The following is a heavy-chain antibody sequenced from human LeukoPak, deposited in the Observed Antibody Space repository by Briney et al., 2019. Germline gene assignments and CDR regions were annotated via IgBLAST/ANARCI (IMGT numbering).Heavy chain of an antibody. CDR1: GVTVSSYE. J-gene: IGHJ5*02. CDR2: ISSSGSTI. CDR3: ARDLVVRGRWSWFDP. V-gene: IGHV3-48*03. Sequence: GGSLRLSCVVSGVTVSSYEMNWVRQAPGKGLEWVSYISSSGSTIHYADSVKGRFTISRDNADKSLYLQMNSLRAEDTAVYYCARDLVVRGRWSWFDPWGQGTLVTVSS. D-gene: IGHD3-10*01.